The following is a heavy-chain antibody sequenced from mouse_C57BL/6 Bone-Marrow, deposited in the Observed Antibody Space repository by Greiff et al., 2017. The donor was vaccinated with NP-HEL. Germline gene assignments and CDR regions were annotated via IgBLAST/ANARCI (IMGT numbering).Heavy chain of an antibody. D-gene: IGHD4-1*01. V-gene: IGHV5-6*01. J-gene: IGHJ3*01. Sequence: DVHLVESGEGLVKPGGSLKLSCAASGFTFSSYAMSWVRQTPEKRLEWVAYISSGGSYTYYPDSVKGRFTISRDNAKNTLYLQMSSLKSEDTAMYYCARHGTGKAWFAYWGQGTLVTVSA. CDR3: ARHGTGKAWFAY. CDR2: ISSGGSYT. CDR1: GFTFSSYA.